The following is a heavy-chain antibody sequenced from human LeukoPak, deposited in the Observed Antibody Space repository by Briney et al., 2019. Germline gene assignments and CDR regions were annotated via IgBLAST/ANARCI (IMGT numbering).Heavy chain of an antibody. CDR1: GFTFSSYA. D-gene: IGHD3-22*01. CDR2: TSGSGGST. J-gene: IGHJ4*02. V-gene: IGHV3-23*01. Sequence: GGSLRLSCAASGFTFSSYAMSWVRQAPGKGLEWVSATSGSGGSTYYADSVKGRFTISRDNSKNTLYLQMNSLRAEDTAVYYCAKDSRNYYDSSGYYSIFDYWGQGTLVTVSS. CDR3: AKDSRNYYDSSGYYSIFDY.